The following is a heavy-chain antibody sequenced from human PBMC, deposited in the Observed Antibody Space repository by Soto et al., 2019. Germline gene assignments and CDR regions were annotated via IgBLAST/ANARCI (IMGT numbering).Heavy chain of an antibody. CDR2: INHSGST. CDR1: GGSFSGYY. CDR3: GRHYSSGWPDAFDI. Sequence: SETLSLTCAVYGGSFSGYYWSWIRQPPGKGLEWIGEINHSGSTNYNPSLKSRVTISVDTSKNQFSLKLSSVTAADTAVYYCGRHYSSGWPDAFDIWGHGTTVTVSS. J-gene: IGHJ3*02. V-gene: IGHV4-34*01. D-gene: IGHD6-19*01.